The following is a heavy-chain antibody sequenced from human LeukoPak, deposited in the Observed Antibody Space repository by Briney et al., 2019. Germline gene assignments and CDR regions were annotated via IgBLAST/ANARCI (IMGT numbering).Heavy chain of an antibody. Sequence: PSETLSLTCTVSGGSISSSSYYWGWIRQPPGKGLEWIGSIYYSGSTYCNPSLKSRVTISVDTSKNQFSLKLSSVTAADTAVYDCARHPLPSYYESSGHTDAFDIWGQGTMVTVSS. J-gene: IGHJ3*02. CDR3: ARHPLPSYYESSGHTDAFDI. CDR2: IYYSGST. D-gene: IGHD3-22*01. V-gene: IGHV4-39*01. CDR1: GGSISSSSYY.